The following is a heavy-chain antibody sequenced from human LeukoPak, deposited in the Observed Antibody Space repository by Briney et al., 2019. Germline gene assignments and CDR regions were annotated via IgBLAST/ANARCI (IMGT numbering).Heavy chain of an antibody. D-gene: IGHD3-22*01. V-gene: IGHV1-18*01. CDR3: ARDSFYYDSSGTFDY. Sequence: ASVKVSCKASGYTFTSYGISWVRQAPGQGLEWMGWISAYNGNTNYAQKLQGRVTMTTDTSTSTAYMELRSLRSDDTAVYYCARDSFYYDSSGTFDYWGQGALVTVSS. CDR1: GYTFTSYG. J-gene: IGHJ4*02. CDR2: ISAYNGNT.